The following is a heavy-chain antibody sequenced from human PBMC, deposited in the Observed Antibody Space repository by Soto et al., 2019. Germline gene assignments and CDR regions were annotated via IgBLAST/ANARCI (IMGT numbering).Heavy chain of an antibody. D-gene: IGHD1-1*01. J-gene: IGHJ3*01. CDR3: ATWHEREHAYDV. CDR1: GFTFSSYG. Sequence: SLRLSCTASGFTFSSYGMHWVRQAPGKGLKWVAFISYDESNKYYADSVKGRFTNSRDNSRTTLYLQMNSLRAEDTAVYYCATWHEREHAYDVWGKGTTVTV. V-gene: IGHV3-30*03. CDR2: ISYDESNK.